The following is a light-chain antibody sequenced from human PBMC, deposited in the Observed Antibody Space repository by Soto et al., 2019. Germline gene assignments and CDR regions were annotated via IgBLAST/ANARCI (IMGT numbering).Light chain of an antibody. CDR1: SSDVGGYNY. CDR2: EVS. V-gene: IGLV2-14*01. CDR3: SSYKSSSTLDV. J-gene: IGLJ1*01. Sequence: QSVLTQLAAVSGSPGQSITISCTGTSSDVGGYNYVSWYQQHPGKAPKLMSYEVSNRPSGVSNRFSGSKSGNTASLTISGLQAEDEADYYCSSYKSSSTLDVFGTGTKDT.